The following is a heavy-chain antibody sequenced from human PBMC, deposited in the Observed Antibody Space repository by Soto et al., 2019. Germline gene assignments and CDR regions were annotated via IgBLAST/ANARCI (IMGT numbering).Heavy chain of an antibody. CDR2: IYWDDDK. Sequence: SGPTLVNPTQTLTLTCTFSGFSLSTSGVGVGWIRQPPGKALEWLALIYWDDDKRYSPSLKSRLTITKDTSKNQVVLTMTNMDPVDTATYYCARTGDMITFGGVIVKFDPWGQGTLVTVSS. CDR1: GFSLSTSGVG. CDR3: ARTGDMITFGGVIVKFDP. J-gene: IGHJ5*02. D-gene: IGHD3-16*02. V-gene: IGHV2-5*02.